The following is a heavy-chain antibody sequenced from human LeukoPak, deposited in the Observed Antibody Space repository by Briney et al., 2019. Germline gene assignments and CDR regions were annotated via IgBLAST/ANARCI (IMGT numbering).Heavy chain of an antibody. CDR3: TKGSGAFDM. CDR2: ISGSGGGT. CDR1: GFTFSTYA. Sequence: GGSLRLSCAASGFTFSTYAMSWVRQAAGKGLEWVSLISGSGGGTYYADSVKGRFTISRDNSKNTLYLQMNGLRVEDTAVYYCTKGSGAFDMWGQGTMVTVSS. V-gene: IGHV3-23*01. J-gene: IGHJ3*02.